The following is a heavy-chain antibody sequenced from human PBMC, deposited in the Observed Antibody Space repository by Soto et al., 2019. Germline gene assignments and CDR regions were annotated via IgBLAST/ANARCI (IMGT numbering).Heavy chain of an antibody. V-gene: IGHV1-69*02. CDR1: GGTFSSYT. J-gene: IGHJ3*02. CDR3: ASSLGYCSGGSCYTGARDVLDI. CDR2: IIPILGIA. D-gene: IGHD2-15*01. Sequence: SVKVSCKASGGTFSSYTISWVRQAPGQGLEWMGRIIPILGIANYAQKFQGRVTITADKSTSTAYMELSSLRSEDTAVYYCASSLGYCSGGSCYTGARDVLDIWGQGTMVTVSS.